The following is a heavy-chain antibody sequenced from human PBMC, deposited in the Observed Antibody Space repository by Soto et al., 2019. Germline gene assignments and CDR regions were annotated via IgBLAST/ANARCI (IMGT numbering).Heavy chain of an antibody. V-gene: IGHV1-18*01. CDR3: ARDYPRIAAAGTVPDWFDP. Sequence: ASVKVSCKASGYTFTSYGISWVRQAPGQGLEWMGWISAYNGNTNYAQKLQGRVTMTTDTSTSTAYMELRSLRSDDTAVYYCARDYPRIAAAGTVPDWFDPWGQGTLVTVSS. D-gene: IGHD6-13*01. CDR2: ISAYNGNT. CDR1: GYTFTSYG. J-gene: IGHJ5*02.